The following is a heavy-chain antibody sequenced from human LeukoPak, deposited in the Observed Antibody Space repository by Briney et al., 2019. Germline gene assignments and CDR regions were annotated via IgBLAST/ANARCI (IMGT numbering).Heavy chain of an antibody. CDR2: INHSGST. D-gene: IGHD6-13*01. CDR1: GGSFSGYY. CDR3: ARFSYSSSWNYYYHYMDV. Sequence: SETLSLTCAVYGGSFSGYYWSWIRQPPGKGLEWIGEINHSGSTNYNPSLKSRVTISVDTSKNQFSLKLSSVTAADTAVYYCARFSYSSSWNYYYHYMDVWGKGTTVTVSS. J-gene: IGHJ6*03. V-gene: IGHV4-34*01.